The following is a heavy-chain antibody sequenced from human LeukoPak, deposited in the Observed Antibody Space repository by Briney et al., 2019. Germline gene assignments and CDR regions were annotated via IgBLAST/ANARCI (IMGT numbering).Heavy chain of an antibody. V-gene: IGHV3-73*01. CDR3: TTVWNCGGDCSDAFDI. D-gene: IGHD2-21*02. CDR2: IRSKANSYAT. CDR1: GFTFSSYE. J-gene: IGHJ3*02. Sequence: GGSLRLSCAASGFTFSSYEMNWVRQAPGKGLEWVGRIRSKANSYATAYAASVKGRFTISRDDSKNTAYLQMNSLKTEDTAVYYCTTVWNCGGDCSDAFDIWGQGTMVTVPS.